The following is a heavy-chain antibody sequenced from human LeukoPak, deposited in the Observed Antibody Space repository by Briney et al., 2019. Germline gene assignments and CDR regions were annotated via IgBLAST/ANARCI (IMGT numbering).Heavy chain of an antibody. Sequence: SGGSLRLSCAASGFTFSSHAMAWVRQPPGKGLEWVSAIGGLGSSTYYGDSVKGRFTISRDNSKNTVYLQMDSLRVEDTAVYYCARDPGVVAFHYFDFWGQGTLITVSS. D-gene: IGHD3-3*01. CDR3: ARDPGVVAFHYFDF. V-gene: IGHV3-23*01. J-gene: IGHJ4*02. CDR2: IGGLGSST. CDR1: GFTFSSHA.